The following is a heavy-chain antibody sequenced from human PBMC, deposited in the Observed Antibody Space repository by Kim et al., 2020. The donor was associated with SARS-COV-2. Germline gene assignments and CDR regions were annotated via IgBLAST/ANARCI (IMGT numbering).Heavy chain of an antibody. CDR3: ARDLPIITVTKGVFDY. D-gene: IGHD4-17*01. CDR2: ISAYNGNT. CDR1: GYTFTSYG. V-gene: IGHV1-18*01. J-gene: IGHJ4*02. Sequence: ASVKVSCKASGYTFTSYGISWVRQAPGQGLEWMGWISAYNGNTNYAQKLQGRVTMTTDTSTSTAYMELRSLRSDDTAVYYCARDLPIITVTKGVFDYWGQGTLVTVSS.